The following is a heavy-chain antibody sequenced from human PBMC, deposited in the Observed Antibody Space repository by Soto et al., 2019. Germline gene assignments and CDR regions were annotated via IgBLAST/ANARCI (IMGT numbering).Heavy chain of an antibody. J-gene: IGHJ5*02. CDR1: GYSNSSSYY. V-gene: IGHV4-38-2*01. Sequence: SETLSLTCAVSGYSNSSSYYWGWIRQPPGKGLECIGSIYHSESTYYNPSLKSRVTISVDTSKNQFSLKLSSVTAVDTAVYYCARAQDDFWSGINWFDPWGQGTPVTVS. CDR3: ARAQDDFWSGINWFDP. CDR2: IYHSEST. D-gene: IGHD3-3*01.